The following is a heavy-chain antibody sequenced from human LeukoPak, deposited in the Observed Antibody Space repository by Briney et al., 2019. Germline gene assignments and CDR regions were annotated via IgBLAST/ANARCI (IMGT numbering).Heavy chain of an antibody. CDR2: IQSDGST. Sequence: GGSLRLFCVASGFTFSSYWMHWVRQTPGQGLMWVARIQSDGSTIYADSVQSRFTISRDNAKNTVYLQMNSLRVDDTAVYFCTRATTYFYGSVTYDWFESWGQGIRVTVSS. V-gene: IGHV3-74*01. J-gene: IGHJ5*01. CDR3: TRATTYFYGSVTYDWFES. CDR1: GFTFSSYW. D-gene: IGHD3-10*01.